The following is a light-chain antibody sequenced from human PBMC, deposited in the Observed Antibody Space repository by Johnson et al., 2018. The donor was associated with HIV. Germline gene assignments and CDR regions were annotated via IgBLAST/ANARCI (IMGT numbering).Light chain of an antibody. V-gene: IGLV1-51*01. CDR2: DNN. CDR1: SSNIGNNY. CDR3: GTWDSSLRARYV. J-gene: IGLJ1*01. Sequence: QSILTQPPSMSAAPGQKVTISCSGSSSNIGNNYVSWYQQLPGTAPKLLIYDNNKRPSGIPDRFSGSKSGTSATLGITGLQTGDAADYYCGTWDSSLRARYVFGTRTKGTVL.